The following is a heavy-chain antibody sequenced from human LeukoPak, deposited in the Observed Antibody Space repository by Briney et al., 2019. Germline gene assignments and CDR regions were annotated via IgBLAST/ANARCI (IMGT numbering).Heavy chain of an antibody. V-gene: IGHV1-8*01. CDR1: GYTFTSYD. Sequence: GASVKVSCKASGYTFTSYDINWVRQATGQGLEWMGWMNPNSGNTGYAQEFQGRVTMTRNTSISTAYMELSSLRSEDTAVYYCARGSLRSLRGIPGSPWAFDIWGQGTMVTVSS. J-gene: IGHJ3*02. CDR2: MNPNSGNT. D-gene: IGHD4-17*01. CDR3: ARGSLRSLRGIPGSPWAFDI.